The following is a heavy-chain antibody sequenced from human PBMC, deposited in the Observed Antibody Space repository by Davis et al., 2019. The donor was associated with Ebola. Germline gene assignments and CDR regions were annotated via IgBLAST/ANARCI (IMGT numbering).Heavy chain of an antibody. CDR2: ISISSAFI. Sequence: PGGSLRLSCAVSGFTVSTNYMNWVRQAPGKGLEWVSSISISSAFIYYADSVKGRFTVSSDNSKNTLYLQMNSLRAEDTAVYYCAKDGSPLWFGELYDWFDPWGQGTLVTVSS. CDR3: AKDGSPLWFGELYDWFDP. V-gene: IGHV3-21*04. D-gene: IGHD3-10*01. J-gene: IGHJ5*02. CDR1: GFTVSTNY.